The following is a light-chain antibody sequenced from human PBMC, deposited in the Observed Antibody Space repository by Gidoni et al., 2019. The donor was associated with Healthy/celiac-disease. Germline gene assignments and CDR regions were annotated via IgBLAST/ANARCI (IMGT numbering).Light chain of an antibody. CDR2: AAY. CDR1: QSISSY. Sequence: DSQMTQSPSSLSASVGDRVTITCRASQSISSYLNCYQQKPGKAPKLLIYAAYSLQSGVPSRFSGSGSGTDFTLIISSLQHEDFATYYCQHSYSTLYTFGQWTKLEIQ. V-gene: IGKV1-39*01. CDR3: QHSYSTLYT. J-gene: IGKJ2*01.